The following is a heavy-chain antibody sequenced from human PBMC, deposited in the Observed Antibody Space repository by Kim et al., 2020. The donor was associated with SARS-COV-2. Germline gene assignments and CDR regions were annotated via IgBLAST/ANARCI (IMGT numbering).Heavy chain of an antibody. Sequence: GGSLRLSCAASGFTFSSYSMNWVRQAPGKGLEWVSSISSSSSYIYYADSVKGRFTISRDNAKNSLYLQMNSLRAEDTAVYYCARDLTGRTGTTKKGAFDIWGQGTMVTVSS. D-gene: IGHD1-7*01. CDR3: ARDLTGRTGTTKKGAFDI. CDR2: ISSSSSYI. J-gene: IGHJ3*02. V-gene: IGHV3-21*01. CDR1: GFTFSSYS.